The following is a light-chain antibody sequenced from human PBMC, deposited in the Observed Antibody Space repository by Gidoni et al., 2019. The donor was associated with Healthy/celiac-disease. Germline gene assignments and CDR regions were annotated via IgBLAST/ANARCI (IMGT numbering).Light chain of an antibody. CDR1: SSDVGGYNY. J-gene: IGLJ2*01. CDR3: SSYTSSSTLV. CDR2: DVS. V-gene: IGLV2-14*03. Sequence: QSALTHPASVSGSPVQSITISCTGTSSDVGGYNYVSWYQQHPGKAPKLMIYDVSNRPSGVSNRFSGSKSGNTASLTISGLQAEDEADYDCSSYTSSSTLVFGGGTKLTVL.